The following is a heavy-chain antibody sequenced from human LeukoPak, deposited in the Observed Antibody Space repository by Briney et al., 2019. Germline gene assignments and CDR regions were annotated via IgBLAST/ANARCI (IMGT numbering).Heavy chain of an antibody. CDR3: ARGAANTAAYKGAFDI. CDR1: GFTFSSYA. J-gene: IGHJ3*02. V-gene: IGHV3-23*01. CDR2: ISASGGST. Sequence: GGSLRLSCAASGFTFSSYAMSWVRQAPGKGLEWVSDISASGGSTFYADSVKGRFTISRDNSKNTLYLQMNSLRAEDTAVYYCARGAANTAAYKGAFDIWAKGQWSPSLQ. D-gene: IGHD6-25*01.